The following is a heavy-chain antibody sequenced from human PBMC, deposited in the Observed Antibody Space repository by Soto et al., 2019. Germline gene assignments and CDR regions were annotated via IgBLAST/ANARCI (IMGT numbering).Heavy chain of an antibody. J-gene: IGHJ6*02. CDR3: ARVGPWRYPDYYYYYGMDV. D-gene: IGHD1-1*01. CDR1: GGSISSSSYY. Sequence: PSETLSLTCTVSGGSISSSSYYWGWIRQPPGKGLEWIGSIYYSGSTNYNPSLKSRVTISVDTSKNQFSLKLSSVTAADTAVYYCARVGPWRYPDYYYYYGMDVWGQGTTVTVSS. CDR2: IYYSGST. V-gene: IGHV4-39*07.